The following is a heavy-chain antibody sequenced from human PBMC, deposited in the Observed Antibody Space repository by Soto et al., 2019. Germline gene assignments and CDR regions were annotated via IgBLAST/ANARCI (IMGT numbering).Heavy chain of an antibody. V-gene: IGHV6-1*01. J-gene: IGHJ4*02. Sequence: PSQTLSLTCAISGDSVSINSAAWNLIRQSPSRGLEWLGRTYYRSKWYNDYAVSVKSRITINPDTSKNQFSLQLNSVTPEDTAVYYCARVLYDSSSWYPWSFDYWGQGTLVTVSS. CDR2: TYYRSKWYN. CDR1: GDSVSINSAA. D-gene: IGHD6-13*01. CDR3: ARVLYDSSSWYPWSFDY.